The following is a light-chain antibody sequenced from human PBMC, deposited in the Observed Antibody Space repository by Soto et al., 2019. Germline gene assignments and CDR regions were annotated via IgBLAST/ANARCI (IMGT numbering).Light chain of an antibody. Sequence: IQLTQSPSALSASVGDRVTITCRASQGIITYLNWYQQKPGKAPNLLIYAASNLQSGVPSRFSGSGSGTEFTLKISSLQPEDFAVYYCEQYGSSPPSITFGQGTRLDIK. V-gene: IGKV1-17*01. CDR2: AAS. J-gene: IGKJ5*01. CDR3: EQYGSSPPSIT. CDR1: QGIITY.